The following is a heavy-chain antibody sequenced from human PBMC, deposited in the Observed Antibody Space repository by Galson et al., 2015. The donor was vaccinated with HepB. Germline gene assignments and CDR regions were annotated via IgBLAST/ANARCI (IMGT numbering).Heavy chain of an antibody. Sequence: SLRLSCAASGFTFSNYSMNWVRQAPGKGLEWLSYISGSSNTIYYADSVKGRFTISRDNAKNSLYLQMNSLRDEDTAIYYCARDGFCTGAGCYGDFDYWGQGTLVTVSS. J-gene: IGHJ4*02. CDR2: ISGSSNTI. CDR3: ARDGFCTGAGCYGDFDY. D-gene: IGHD2-15*01. V-gene: IGHV3-48*02. CDR1: GFTFSNYS.